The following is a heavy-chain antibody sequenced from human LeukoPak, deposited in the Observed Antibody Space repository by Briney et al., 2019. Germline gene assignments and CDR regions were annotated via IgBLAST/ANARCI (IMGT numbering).Heavy chain of an antibody. CDR1: GGSFSDYY. V-gene: IGHV4-34*01. CDR3: ARGRDYYGSGSYNWFDP. J-gene: IGHJ5*02. Sequence: SETLSLTCAIYGGSFSDYYWSWIRQPPGKGLEWIGEINHSGGTNYNPSLKSRVTISVDTSKNQFSLKLSSVTAADTAVYYCARGRDYYGSGSYNWFDPWGQGTLVTVSS. CDR2: INHSGGT. D-gene: IGHD3-10*01.